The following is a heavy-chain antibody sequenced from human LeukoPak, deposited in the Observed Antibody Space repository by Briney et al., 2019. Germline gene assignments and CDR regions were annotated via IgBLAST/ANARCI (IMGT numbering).Heavy chain of an antibody. CDR2: ISGSGGNT. V-gene: IGHV3-23*01. CDR3: AKDDGGSYYIYYYYMDV. D-gene: IGHD1-26*01. J-gene: IGHJ6*03. CDR1: GLTFRNYG. Sequence: PGGSLRLSWAAAGLTFRNYGMGWVRQAPGKGLEWVSAISGSGGNTYYADSVKGRFTISRDNSKNTLYLQMNSLRAEDTAVYYCAKDDGGSYYIYYYYMDVWGKGTTVTISS.